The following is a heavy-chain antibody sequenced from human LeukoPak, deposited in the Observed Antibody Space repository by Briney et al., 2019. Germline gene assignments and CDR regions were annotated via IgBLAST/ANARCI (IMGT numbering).Heavy chain of an antibody. CDR1: GFTFSSYW. J-gene: IGHJ3*02. CDR2: IYSDGSST. Sequence: SGGSLGLSCAASGFTFSSYWMHWVRQGPGKGLVGVSRIYSDGSSTTYADSVKGRFTISRDISKDTLYLQMNSLRAEDTAVYYCAGGPGHGFDIWGQGTMVTVSS. V-gene: IGHV3-74*01. CDR3: AGGPGHGFDI.